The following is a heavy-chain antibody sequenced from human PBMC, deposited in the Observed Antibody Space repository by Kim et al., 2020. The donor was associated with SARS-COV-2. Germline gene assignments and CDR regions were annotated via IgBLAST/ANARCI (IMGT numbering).Heavy chain of an antibody. CDR1: GFTFSSYW. Sequence: GGSLRLSCAASGFTFSSYWMSWVRQAPGKGLEWVANIKQDGSEKYYVDSVKGRFTISRDNAKNSLYLQMNSLRAEDTAVYYCARTYSSGWYVPVGAFDIWGQGTMVTVSS. CDR2: IKQDGSEK. CDR3: ARTYSSGWYVPVGAFDI. D-gene: IGHD6-19*01. V-gene: IGHV3-7*03. J-gene: IGHJ3*02.